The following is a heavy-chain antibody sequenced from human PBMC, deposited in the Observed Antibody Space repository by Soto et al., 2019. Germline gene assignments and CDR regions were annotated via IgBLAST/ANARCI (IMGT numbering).Heavy chain of an antibody. CDR2: INAGNGNT. Sequence: QVQLVQSGAEVKKPGASVKVSCKASGYTFTSYAMHWVRQAPGQRLEWMGWINAGNGNTKYSQKFQGRVTITRDTSASTAYMELSGLRSEDTAVYYCAREISRYWGQGTLVTVSS. J-gene: IGHJ4*02. D-gene: IGHD2-15*01. CDR1: GYTFTSYA. CDR3: AREISRY. V-gene: IGHV1-3*01.